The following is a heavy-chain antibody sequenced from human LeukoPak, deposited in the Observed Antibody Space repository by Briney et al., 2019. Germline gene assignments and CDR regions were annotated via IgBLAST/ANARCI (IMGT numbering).Heavy chain of an antibody. CDR1: GGSISSYY. J-gene: IGHJ4*02. CDR3: ARANSYGSLCYFDY. D-gene: IGHD5-18*01. V-gene: IGHV4-59*01. CDR2: IYYSGST. Sequence: PSETLSLTCTVSGGSISSYYWSWIRQPPGKGREGMGYIYYSGSTNYNPSLKSRVTISVDTSKNQFSLKLSSVTAADTAVYYCARANSYGSLCYFDYWGQGTLVTVSS.